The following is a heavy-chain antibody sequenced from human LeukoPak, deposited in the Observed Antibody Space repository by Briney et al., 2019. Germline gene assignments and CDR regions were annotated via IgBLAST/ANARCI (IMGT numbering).Heavy chain of an antibody. V-gene: IGHV3-30*02. CDR1: GFTFSSHW. Sequence: GGSLRLSCAASGFTFSSHWMTWVRQAPGKGLEWVAFIRYDGSNKYYADSVKGRFTISRDNSKNTLYLQMNSLRAEDTAVYYCAKTRLGAARYYFDYWGQGTLVTVSS. CDR3: AKTRLGAARYYFDY. CDR2: IRYDGSNK. D-gene: IGHD3-16*01. J-gene: IGHJ4*02.